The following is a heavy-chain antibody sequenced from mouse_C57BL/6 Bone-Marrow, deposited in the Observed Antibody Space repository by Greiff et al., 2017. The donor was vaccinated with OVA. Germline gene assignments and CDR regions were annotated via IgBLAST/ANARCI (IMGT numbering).Heavy chain of an antibody. J-gene: IGHJ2*01. CDR3: ARHEVVAHFDY. CDR1: GFTFSSYC. Sequence: EVQRVESGGDLVKPGGSLKLSCAASGFTFSSYCMSWVRQTPDQRLEWVATISSGGGCTYYPDSVKGRFTISRDNAKNTLYLQMSSLKSEDTAMYYCARHEVVAHFDYWGQGTTLTVSS. V-gene: IGHV5-6*01. CDR2: ISSGGGCT. D-gene: IGHD1-1*01.